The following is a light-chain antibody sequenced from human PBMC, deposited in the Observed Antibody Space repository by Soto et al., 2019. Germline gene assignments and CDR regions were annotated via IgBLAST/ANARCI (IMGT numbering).Light chain of an antibody. CDR3: QHYNSYSEA. CDR2: DAS. Sequence: DIQTTQSPSSLSASVGDRVTITCRASQTISSWLAWYQQKPGKAPKLLIYDASSLESGVPSRFSGSGSGTEFTLTISSLQPDDFATYYCQHYNSYSEAFGQGTKVDI. CDR1: QTISSW. J-gene: IGKJ1*01. V-gene: IGKV1-5*01.